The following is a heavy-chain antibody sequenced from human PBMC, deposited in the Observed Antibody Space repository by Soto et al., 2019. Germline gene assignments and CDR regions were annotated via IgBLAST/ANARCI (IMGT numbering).Heavy chain of an antibody. J-gene: IGHJ3*02. Sequence: QVQLQESGPGLVKPSQTLSLTCTVSGGSISSGGYYWSWIRQHPGKGLEWIGYIYYSGSTYYNPSLKSRVTISVDTSKTQFSLKLSSVTAADTAVYYCARAGYSSSYHITPPAAFDIWGQGTMVTVSS. V-gene: IGHV4-31*03. CDR1: GGSISSGGYY. CDR3: ARAGYSSSYHITPPAAFDI. D-gene: IGHD6-13*01. CDR2: IYYSGST.